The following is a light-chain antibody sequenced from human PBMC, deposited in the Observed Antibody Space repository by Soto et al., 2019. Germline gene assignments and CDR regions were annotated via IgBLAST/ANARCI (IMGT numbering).Light chain of an antibody. CDR1: QSLVHTDGGSY. V-gene: IGKV2-24*01. CDR2: MIP. CDR3: MQSRQTYN. J-gene: IGKJ2*01. Sequence: DFVMTQTPLSSPVTLGQPASISCRSSQSLVHTDGGSYLSCLHQRTGQPPRLLLYMIPNRFAGLPDGVPGSWAGTDSTLTTSRVDTGHGCVYYCMQSRQTYNFGQGTKLESK.